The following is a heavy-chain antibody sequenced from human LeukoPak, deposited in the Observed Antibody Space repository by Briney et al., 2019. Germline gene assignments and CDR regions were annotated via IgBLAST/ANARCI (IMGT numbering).Heavy chain of an antibody. CDR3: ARFVSGWYSDY. CDR2: INHSGST. J-gene: IGHJ4*02. Sequence: SETLSLTCAVYGGSFSGYYWSWIRQPPGKGLEWIGEINHSGSTNYNPSLKRRVTISVDTSKSQFSLKLSSVTAADTAVYYCARFVSGWYSDYWGQGALVTVSS. D-gene: IGHD6-19*01. CDR1: GGSFSGYY. V-gene: IGHV4-34*01.